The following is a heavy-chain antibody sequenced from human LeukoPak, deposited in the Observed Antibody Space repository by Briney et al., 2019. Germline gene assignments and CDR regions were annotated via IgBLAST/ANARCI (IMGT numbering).Heavy chain of an antibody. J-gene: IGHJ4*02. Sequence: GRSLRLSCAASGFTFSSYGMHWVRQAPGKGLEWVAVISYDGSNKYYADSVKGRFTISRDNSKNTLYLQMNSLRAEDTAVYYCARRNSHIGSYRPSYYFDYWGQGTLVTVSS. V-gene: IGHV3-30*03. CDR2: ISYDGSNK. CDR3: ARRNSHIGSYRPSYYFDY. D-gene: IGHD1-26*01. CDR1: GFTFSSYG.